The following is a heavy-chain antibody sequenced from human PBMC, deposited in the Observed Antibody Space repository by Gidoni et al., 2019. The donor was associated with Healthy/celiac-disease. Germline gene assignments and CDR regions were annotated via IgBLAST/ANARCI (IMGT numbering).Heavy chain of an antibody. CDR3: ARDFGYYGSGSYDDY. V-gene: IGHV1-18*01. J-gene: IGHJ4*02. CDR1: GYTFTSYG. Sequence: QVQLVQSGAEGKKPGASVQVSCKASGYTFTSYGISLVRQAPGPGLEWMGWISAYNGNTNYAQKLQGRVTMTTDTSTSTAYMELGSLRSDETGVYSCARDFGYYGSGSYDDYWGQGPLVTVSS. CDR2: ISAYNGNT. D-gene: IGHD3-10*01.